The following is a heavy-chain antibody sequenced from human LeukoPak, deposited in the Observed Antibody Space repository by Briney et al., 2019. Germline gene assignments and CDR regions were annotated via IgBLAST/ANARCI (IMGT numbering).Heavy chain of an antibody. CDR1: GFTFSSYG. J-gene: IGHJ4*02. CDR3: AREPDGY. CDR2: ISYDGSNK. Sequence: GGSLRLSCAASGFTFSSYGMHWVRRAPGKGLEWAAVISYDGSNKYYADSVKGRFTISRDNSKNTLYLQMNSLRAEDTAVYYCAREPDGYWGQGTLVTVSS. V-gene: IGHV3-30*03.